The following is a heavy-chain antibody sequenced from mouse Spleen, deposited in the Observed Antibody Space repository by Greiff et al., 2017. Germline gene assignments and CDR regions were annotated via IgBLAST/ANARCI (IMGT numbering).Heavy chain of an antibody. Sequence: EVKLMESGPGLVKPSQSLSLTCSVTGYSITSGYYWNWIRQFPGNKLEWMGYISYDGSNNYNPSLKNRISITRDTSKNQFFLKLNSVTTEDTATYYCATTVAYYFDYWGQGTTLTVSS. D-gene: IGHD1-1*01. V-gene: IGHV3-6*01. CDR2: ISYDGSN. CDR3: ATTVAYYFDY. CDR1: GYSITSGYY. J-gene: IGHJ2*01.